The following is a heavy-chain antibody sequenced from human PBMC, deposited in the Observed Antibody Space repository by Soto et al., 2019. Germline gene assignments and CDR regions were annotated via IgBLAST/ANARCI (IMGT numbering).Heavy chain of an antibody. J-gene: IGHJ6*02. D-gene: IGHD3-10*01. CDR1: GGTFSSYA. V-gene: IGHV1-69*06. CDR3: ARGAGGQTYYYGSGSYRGRGMDV. CDR2: IIPIFGTA. Sequence: SVKVSCKASGGTFSSYAISWVRQAPGQGLEWMGGIIPIFGTANYAQKFQGRVTITADKSTSPAYMELSSLRSEDTAVYYCARGAGGQTYYYGSGSYRGRGMDVWGQGTTVTVSS.